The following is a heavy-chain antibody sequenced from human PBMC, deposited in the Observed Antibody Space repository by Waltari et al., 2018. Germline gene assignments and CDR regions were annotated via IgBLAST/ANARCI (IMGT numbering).Heavy chain of an antibody. Sequence: QVQLQESGPGLVKPSETLSLTCTVSGGSISSYYWSWIRQPPGKGLEWIGYIYYSGSPNSHPALKSRVTIPVDTSKNQFSLKLSSVTAADTAVYYCARALGYCSGGSCYSGSIDYWGQGTLVTVSS. CDR1: GGSISSYY. CDR3: ARALGYCSGGSCYSGSIDY. D-gene: IGHD2-15*01. J-gene: IGHJ4*02. CDR2: IYYSGSP. V-gene: IGHV4-59*01.